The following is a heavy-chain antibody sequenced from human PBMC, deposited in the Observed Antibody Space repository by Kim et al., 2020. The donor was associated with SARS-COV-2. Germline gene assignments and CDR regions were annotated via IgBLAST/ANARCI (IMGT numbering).Heavy chain of an antibody. Sequence: GGSLRLSCAASGFTFSSYWMSWVRQAPGKGLEWVANIKQDGSEKYYVDSVKGRFTISRDNAKNSLYLQMNSLRAEDTAVYYCARVGNWGLEFGAFDIWGQGTMVTVSS. D-gene: IGHD7-27*01. CDR3: ARVGNWGLEFGAFDI. J-gene: IGHJ3*02. CDR2: IKQDGSEK. CDR1: GFTFSSYW. V-gene: IGHV3-7*03.